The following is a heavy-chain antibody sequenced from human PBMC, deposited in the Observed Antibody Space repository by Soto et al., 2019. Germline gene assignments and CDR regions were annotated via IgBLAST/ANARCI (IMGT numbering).Heavy chain of an antibody. Sequence: TLSLAYTVSGGSISRGGYYWTSIRQHPGKGLEWIGYIYYSGSTYYNPSLKSRVTISVDTSKNQFSLKLSYVTAADTAVFYCARDIGGYGKFDYWGQGNLVTVS. CDR1: GGSISRGGYY. CDR2: IYYSGST. D-gene: IGHD1-26*01. J-gene: IGHJ4*02. CDR3: ARDIGGYGKFDY. V-gene: IGHV4-31*03.